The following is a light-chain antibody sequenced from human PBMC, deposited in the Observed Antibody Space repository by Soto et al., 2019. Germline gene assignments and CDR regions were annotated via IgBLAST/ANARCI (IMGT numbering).Light chain of an antibody. CDR2: EGS. Sequence: QSALTQPASVSGSPGQSITISCTGTSSDVGSYNLVSWYQQHPGKAPKLMIYEGSKRLSGVSNRFSGSKSGNTASLTISGLLAEDEADYYCCSYAGSSTFWVFGGGTKLTVL. V-gene: IGLV2-23*01. J-gene: IGLJ3*02. CDR1: SSDVGSYNL. CDR3: CSYAGSSTFWV.